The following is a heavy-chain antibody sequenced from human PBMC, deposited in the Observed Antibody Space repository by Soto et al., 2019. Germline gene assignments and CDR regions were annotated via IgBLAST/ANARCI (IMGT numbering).Heavy chain of an antibody. V-gene: IGHV3-74*03. CDR3: ASNGLGV. CDR1: GFTFSSNW. J-gene: IGHJ6*04. D-gene: IGHD7-27*01. CDR2: MNSDGSIT. Sequence: GGSLRLSCAASGFTFSSNWMHWVRQDPGKGLVWVSRMNSDGSITTYADPVKGRFISSRDNAQNTLYLQMNSLRVEDSAVYYCASNGLGVWGKGTTVTVSS.